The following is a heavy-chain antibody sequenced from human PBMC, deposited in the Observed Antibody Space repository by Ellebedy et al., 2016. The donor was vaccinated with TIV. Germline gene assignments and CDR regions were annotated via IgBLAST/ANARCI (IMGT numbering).Heavy chain of an antibody. D-gene: IGHD6-13*01. CDR1: GFTFSSYA. J-gene: IGHJ6*02. V-gene: IGHV3-23*01. Sequence: GESLKISCAASGFTFSSYAMSWVRQAPGKGLEWVSAISGSGGSTYYADSVKGRFTISRDNSKNTLYLQMNSLRAEDTAVYYCARDEVYSSSWYAYYYYGMDVWGQGTTVTVSS. CDR3: ARDEVYSSSWYAYYYYGMDV. CDR2: ISGSGGST.